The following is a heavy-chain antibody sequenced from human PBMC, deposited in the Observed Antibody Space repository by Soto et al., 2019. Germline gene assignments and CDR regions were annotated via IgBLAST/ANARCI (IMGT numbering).Heavy chain of an antibody. D-gene: IGHD4-17*01. Sequence: QVQLVQSGAEVKKPGASVKVSCKASGYTFTSYGISWVRQAPGQGLEWMGWISAYNGNTNYAQKLQGRVTMTTDTSTSTAYMELRSMRSDDTAMYYCARARILDYGGNSPDYGMDVWGQGTTVTVSS. CDR3: ARARILDYGGNSPDYGMDV. CDR2: ISAYNGNT. J-gene: IGHJ6*02. V-gene: IGHV1-18*01. CDR1: GYTFTSYG.